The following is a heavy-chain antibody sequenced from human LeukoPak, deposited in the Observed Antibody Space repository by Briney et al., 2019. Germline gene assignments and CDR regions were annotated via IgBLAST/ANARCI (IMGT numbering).Heavy chain of an antibody. J-gene: IGHJ4*02. CDR3: AKDREPDNRWNFDY. CDR1: GFTFSGYT. CDR2: ILGSGSTS. Sequence: GESLRLSCAASGFTFSGYTMSWVRQAPEKGLEWVSSILGSGSTSYYADSVKGRFTISRDNSKNTLYLQMNSLRAEDTAVYYCAKDREPDNRWNFDYWGQGTLVTVSS. D-gene: IGHD1-1*01. V-gene: IGHV3-23*01.